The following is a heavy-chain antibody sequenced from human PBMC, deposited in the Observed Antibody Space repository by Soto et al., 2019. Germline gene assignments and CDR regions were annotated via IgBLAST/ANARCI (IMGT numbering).Heavy chain of an antibody. CDR3: ARRGAYFVN. CDR2: IYYSGST. Sequence: SETLSLTCTVSGGSISSSSYYWGWIRQPPGKGLEWIGSIYYSGSTYYNPSLKSRVTISVDTSKNQFSLKLSSVTAADTAVYYCARRGAYFVNWGQGTLVTVAS. D-gene: IGHD1-26*01. J-gene: IGHJ4*02. CDR1: GGSISSSSYY. V-gene: IGHV4-39*01.